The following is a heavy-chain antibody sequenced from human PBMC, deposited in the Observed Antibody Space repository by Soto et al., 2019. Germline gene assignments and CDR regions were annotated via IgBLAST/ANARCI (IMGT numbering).Heavy chain of an antibody. CDR2: ISSSSSYI. CDR3: ARGRVVVTRDFDY. J-gene: IGHJ4*02. D-gene: IGHD3-22*01. V-gene: IGHV3-21*01. Sequence: EVQLVESGGGLVKPGGSLRLSCAASGFTFSSYSMNWVRQAPGKGLEWVSSISSSSSYIYYADSVKGRFTISKDNAKNALSLQMNSLRAEDTAVYYCARGRVVVTRDFDYLGQGTLVTVSS. CDR1: GFTFSSYS.